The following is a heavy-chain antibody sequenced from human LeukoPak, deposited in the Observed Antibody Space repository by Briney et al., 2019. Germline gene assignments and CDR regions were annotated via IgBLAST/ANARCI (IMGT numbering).Heavy chain of an antibody. CDR3: AKGSSWLTDPFDY. CDR2: ISWNSGSI. D-gene: IGHD6-13*01. Sequence: GGSLRLSCAASGFTFSNAWMNWVRQAPGKGLEWVSGISWNSGSIGYADSVKGRFTISRDNAKNSLYLQMNSLRAEDTALYYCAKGSSWLTDPFDYWGQGTLVTVSS. CDR1: GFTFSNAW. V-gene: IGHV3-9*01. J-gene: IGHJ4*02.